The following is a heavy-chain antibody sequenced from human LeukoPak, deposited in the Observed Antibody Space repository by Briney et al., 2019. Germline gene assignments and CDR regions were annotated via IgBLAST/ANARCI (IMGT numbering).Heavy chain of an antibody. Sequence: PSETLSLTCSVSGGSISSNIYYWGWIRQPPGKGLEWIGSISYRGSTYYNPSLKTRVTMSVDTSKNQFSLKLSSVTAADTALYYCARHIELALRVSRLGWFNPWGQGALVTVSS. V-gene: IGHV4-39*01. CDR1: GGSISSNIYY. D-gene: IGHD3-3*02. J-gene: IGHJ5*02. CDR2: ISYRGST. CDR3: ARHIELALRVSRLGWFNP.